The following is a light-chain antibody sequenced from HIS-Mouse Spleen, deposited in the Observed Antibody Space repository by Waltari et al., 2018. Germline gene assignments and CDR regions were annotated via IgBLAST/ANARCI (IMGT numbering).Light chain of an antibody. CDR3: CSYAGSSTFRV. Sequence: QSALTQPASVSGSPGQSITISCTGTSSDVGSYNLVSWYQQHPGKAPKPMIYEGSKRPSGVSNRSPGSKPGTTASLTISGLQAEDEADYYCCSYAGSSTFRVFGGGTKLTVL. J-gene: IGLJ3*02. V-gene: IGLV2-23*03. CDR1: SSDVGSYNL. CDR2: EGS.